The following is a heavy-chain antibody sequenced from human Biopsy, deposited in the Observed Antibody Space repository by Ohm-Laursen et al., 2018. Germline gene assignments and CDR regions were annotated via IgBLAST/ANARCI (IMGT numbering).Heavy chain of an antibody. CDR2: ISYTGGI. CDR3: ARMPHFDY. Sequence: SDTLSLTCTVSGGSISGYHWSWIRKSPGKGLEWLAYISYTGGITSNPSLNGRATMSLVTSKNQISLRRIYVTAADTAVYYCARMPHFDYWGQGIPVTVSS. CDR1: GGSISGYH. D-gene: IGHD2-2*01. J-gene: IGHJ4*02. V-gene: IGHV4-59*07.